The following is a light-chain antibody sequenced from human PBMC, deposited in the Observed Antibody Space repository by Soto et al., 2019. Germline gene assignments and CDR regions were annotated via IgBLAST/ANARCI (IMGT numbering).Light chain of an antibody. V-gene: IGKV3-11*01. J-gene: IGKJ3*01. Sequence: EIVLTQSPATLYLSPGDRATLSCRASQSVDWYVAWYQQKPGQAPRLLIYDALKRATGTPDRFSGSGSGTDFTLTISRLEPEDFAVYYCQQRSNWPPITFGPATKVDLK. CDR1: QSVDWY. CDR2: DAL. CDR3: QQRSNWPPIT.